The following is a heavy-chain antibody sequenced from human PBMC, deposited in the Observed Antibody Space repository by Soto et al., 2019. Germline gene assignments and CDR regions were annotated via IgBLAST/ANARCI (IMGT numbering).Heavy chain of an antibody. V-gene: IGHV6-1*01. CDR3: ARDFSSSSTFLGYYYYYGMDV. D-gene: IGHD6-6*01. Sequence: PSQTLSLTCAISGDSVSSNSAAWNWSRQSPSRGLDWLGRTYYSSKWYNDYAVSVKSRITINPDKSKNQFSLQLNSVTPEDTAVYYCARDFSSSSTFLGYYYYYGMDVWGQGTTVTVSS. J-gene: IGHJ6*02. CDR2: TYYSSKWYN. CDR1: GDSVSSNSAA.